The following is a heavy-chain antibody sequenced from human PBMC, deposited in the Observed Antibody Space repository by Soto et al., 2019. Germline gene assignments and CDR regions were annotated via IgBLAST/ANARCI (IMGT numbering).Heavy chain of an antibody. J-gene: IGHJ5*02. V-gene: IGHV4-31*03. D-gene: IGHD3-10*01. Sequence: PSETLSLTCTVSGGSISSGAYYWSWIRQHPRKGLEWIGYIYNSRSTYYNPSLKSRVTISVDTSKNQFSLMLCSVTAADTAVYYCARSINPWGQGTLVTVSS. CDR1: GGSISSGAYY. CDR3: ARSINP. CDR2: IYNSRST.